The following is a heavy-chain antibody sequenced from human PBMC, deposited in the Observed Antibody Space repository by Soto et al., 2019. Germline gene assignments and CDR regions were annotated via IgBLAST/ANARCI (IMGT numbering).Heavy chain of an antibody. CDR1: GFTFSSYA. CDR2: ISYDGSNK. D-gene: IGHD6-6*01. Sequence: GGSLRLSCAASGFTFSSYAMHWVRQAPGKGLEWVAVISYDGSNKYYADSVKGRFTISRDNSKNTLYLQMNSLRAEDTAVYYCARRALEGWFDPWGKGPLVTVSS. CDR3: ARRALEGWFDP. V-gene: IGHV3-30-3*01. J-gene: IGHJ5*02.